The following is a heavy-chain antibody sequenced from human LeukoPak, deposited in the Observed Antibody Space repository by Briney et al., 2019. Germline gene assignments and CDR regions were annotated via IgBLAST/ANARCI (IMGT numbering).Heavy chain of an antibody. J-gene: IGHJ5*02. CDR2: IYYSGST. CDR3: ARSPSRYCSGGSCPNWFDP. Sequence: SETLSLTCTVSGGSISNYYWSWIRQPPGKGLEWVGYIYYSGSTNYNPSLKSRVTISVDTSKNQFSLKLSSVTAADTAVYYCARSPSRYCSGGSCPNWFDPWGQGTLVTVSS. CDR1: GGSISNYY. V-gene: IGHV4-59*12. D-gene: IGHD2-15*01.